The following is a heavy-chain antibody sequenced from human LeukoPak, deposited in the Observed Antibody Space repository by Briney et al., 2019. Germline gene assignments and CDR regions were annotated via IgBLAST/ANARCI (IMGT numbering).Heavy chain of an antibody. V-gene: IGHV4-59*01. Sequence: SETLSLTCTVSGGSISSYYWSWIRQPPGKGLEWIGYIYYSGSTNYNPSLKSRVTISVDTSKNQFSPKLSSVTAADTAVYYCARLINGYNLGLNDYWGQGTLVTVSS. D-gene: IGHD5-24*01. CDR3: ARLINGYNLGLNDY. CDR1: GGSISSYY. J-gene: IGHJ4*02. CDR2: IYYSGST.